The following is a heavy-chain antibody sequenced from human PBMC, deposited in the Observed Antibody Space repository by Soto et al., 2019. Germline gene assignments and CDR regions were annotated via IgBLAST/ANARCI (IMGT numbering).Heavy chain of an antibody. CDR3: ARGVDYYGSGSPFYPSWFDP. D-gene: IGHD3-10*01. CDR2: INAGNGNT. CDR1: GYTFTSYA. V-gene: IGHV1-3*05. J-gene: IGHJ5*02. Sequence: QVQLVQSGAEEKKPGASVKVSCKASGYTFTSYAMHWVRQAPGQRLEWMGWINAGNGNTKYSQKFQGRVTITRETSASTAYMELSSLRSEDTAVYYCARGVDYYGSGSPFYPSWFDPWGQGTLVTVSS.